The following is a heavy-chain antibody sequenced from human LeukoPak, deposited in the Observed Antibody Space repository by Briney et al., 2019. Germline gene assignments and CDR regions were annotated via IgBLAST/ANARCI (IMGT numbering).Heavy chain of an antibody. CDR2: IIPIFGTA. CDR3: ARDYGYNWIRRRHAFDI. CDR1: GGTFSSYA. V-gene: IGHV1-69*05. Sequence: GSSVKVSCTASGGTFSSYAISWVRQAPGQGLEWVGGIIPIFGTANYAQKFQGRVTITTDESTSTAYMELSSLRSEDTAVYYCARDYGYNWIRRRHAFDIWGQGTMVTVSS. J-gene: IGHJ3*02. D-gene: IGHD1-20*01.